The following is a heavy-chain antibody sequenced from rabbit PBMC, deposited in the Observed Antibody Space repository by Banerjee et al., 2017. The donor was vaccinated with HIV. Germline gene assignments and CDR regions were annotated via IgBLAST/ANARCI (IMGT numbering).Heavy chain of an antibody. Sequence: QEQLTETGGDLVKPGRSLTLTCKASGFDFSTYGVNWVRQAPGKGLEWIGYITYGGSASYASWVNGRSTIPRHNAQNTLYLQLNSLTAADTATYFCVRGSISGTDYNLWGPGTLVTVS. CDR3: VRGSISGTDYNL. V-gene: IGHV1S47*01. CDR2: ITYGGSA. J-gene: IGHJ4*01. D-gene: IGHD1-1*01. CDR1: GFDFSTYG.